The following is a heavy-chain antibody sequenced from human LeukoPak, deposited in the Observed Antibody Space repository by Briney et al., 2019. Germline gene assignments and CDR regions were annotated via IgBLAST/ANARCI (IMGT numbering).Heavy chain of an antibody. CDR2: IRSKANSYAT. V-gene: IGHV3-73*01. CDR3: TSPIHNGDYDYYYGMDV. J-gene: IGHJ6*02. CDR1: GFTFSGSA. D-gene: IGHD4-17*01. Sequence: GGSLKLSCAASGFTFSGSAMHWVRQASGKGLEWVGRIRSKANSYATAYAASVKGRFTISRDDSKDTAYLQMNSLKTEDTAVYYCTSPIHNGDYDYYYGMDVWGQGTTVTASS.